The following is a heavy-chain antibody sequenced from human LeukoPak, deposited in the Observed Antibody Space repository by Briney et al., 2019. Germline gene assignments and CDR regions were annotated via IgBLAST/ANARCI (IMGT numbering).Heavy chain of an antibody. CDR3: AKGRDYGDLYYFDY. Sequence: GGSLRLSCAASGFTLSTHAMSWVRQAPGKGLECVSTISGSGSNTYYTDSVKGRFTISRDNSKNTLYLQMNSLRAEDTAVYYCAKGRDYGDLYYFDYWGQGTLVTVSS. CDR2: ISGSGSNT. J-gene: IGHJ4*02. CDR1: GFTLSTHA. V-gene: IGHV3-23*01. D-gene: IGHD4-17*01.